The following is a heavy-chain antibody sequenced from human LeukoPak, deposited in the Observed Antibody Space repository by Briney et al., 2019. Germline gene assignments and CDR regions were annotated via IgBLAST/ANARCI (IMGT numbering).Heavy chain of an antibody. J-gene: IGHJ4*02. CDR1: GFTVSSNY. V-gene: IGHV3-53*01. D-gene: IGHD3-16*01. CDR2: IYSGGST. CDR3: ARGGGVSRF. Sequence: GGSLRLSCAASGFTVSSNYMSWVRPAPRKGLEWVSVIYSGGSTYYADSVKGQFTISRDNSKNPRYLQMNSLRAEDTAMYYCARGGGVSRFGGQGTLVTVSS.